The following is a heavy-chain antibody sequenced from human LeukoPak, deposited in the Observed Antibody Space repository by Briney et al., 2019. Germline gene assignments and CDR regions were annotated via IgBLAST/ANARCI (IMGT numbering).Heavy chain of an antibody. Sequence: SETLSLTCTVSGGSISSYYWSWIRQPAGKGLEWIGRIYTSGSTNYNPSLKSRVTMSVDTSKNQFSLKLSSVTAADTAVYYCAKDGESGHSSGWSIASTHWGQGTTVTVSS. CDR3: AKDGESGHSSGWSIASTH. CDR2: IYTSGST. D-gene: IGHD6-19*01. CDR1: GGSISSYY. J-gene: IGHJ6*02. V-gene: IGHV4-4*07.